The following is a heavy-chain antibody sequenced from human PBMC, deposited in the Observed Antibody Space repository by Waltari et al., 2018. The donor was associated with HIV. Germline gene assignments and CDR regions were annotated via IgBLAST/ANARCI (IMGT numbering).Heavy chain of an antibody. V-gene: IGHV1-18*01. CDR2: VNTYKCNT. CDR3: ARVATTETDQFYGMDV. D-gene: IGHD1-1*01. J-gene: IGHJ6*02. CDR1: GYTFTGDG. Sequence: VQLVQSGTEVKKPGASVKASCKACGYTFTGDGIIWVRPAPGQGLEWMGWVNTYKCNTNYAQKFQGRVSMTTDTASSTAYMQLRSLRSDDTSIYFCARVATTETDQFYGMDVWCQGTTVTVSS.